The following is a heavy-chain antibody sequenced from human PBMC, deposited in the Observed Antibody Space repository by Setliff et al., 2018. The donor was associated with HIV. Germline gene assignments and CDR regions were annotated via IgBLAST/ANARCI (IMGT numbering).Heavy chain of an antibody. CDR1: GGSFSDYY. V-gene: IGHV4-59*08. CDR3: ARGYGAFDI. D-gene: IGHD5-18*01. Sequence: SETLSLTCTVYGGSFSDYYWSWIRQPPGKGLEWIGSIYYSGSTNYNPSLKSRVTISVDTSKNQFSLKLSSVTAADTAVYYCARGYGAFDIWGQGTMVTVSS. CDR2: IYYSGST. J-gene: IGHJ3*02.